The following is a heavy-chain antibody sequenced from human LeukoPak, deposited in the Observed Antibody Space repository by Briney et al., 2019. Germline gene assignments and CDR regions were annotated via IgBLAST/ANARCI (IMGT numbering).Heavy chain of an antibody. V-gene: IGHV1-2*02. CDR2: INPNSGGT. Sequence: ASVKVSCKASGYTFTSYYMHWVRQAPGQGLEWMGWINPNSGGTNYAQKFQGRVTMTRDTSISTAYMELSRLRSDDTAVYYCARGRATVTTFLDYWGQGTLVTVSS. D-gene: IGHD4-17*01. CDR1: GYTFTSYY. J-gene: IGHJ4*02. CDR3: ARGRATVTTFLDY.